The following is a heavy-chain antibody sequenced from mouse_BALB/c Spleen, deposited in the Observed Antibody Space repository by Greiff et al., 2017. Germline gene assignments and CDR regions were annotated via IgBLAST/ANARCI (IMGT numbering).Heavy chain of an antibody. CDR1: GYTFTSYY. Sequence: QVQLQQPGAELVKPGASVKLSCKASGYTFTSYYMYWVKQRPGQGLEWIGEINPSNGGTNFNEKFKSKATLTVDKSSSTAYMQLSSLTSEDSAVYYCTRSAGDYYAMDYWGQGTSVTVSS. J-gene: IGHJ4*01. V-gene: IGHV1S81*02. CDR3: TRSAGDYYAMDY. CDR2: INPSNGGT.